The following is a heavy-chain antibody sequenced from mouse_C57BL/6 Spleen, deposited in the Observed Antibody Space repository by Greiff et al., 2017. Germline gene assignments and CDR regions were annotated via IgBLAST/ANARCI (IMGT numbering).Heavy chain of an antibody. Sequence: QVQLQQPGAELVKPGASVKVSCKASGYTFTSYWMHWVKQRPGQGLEWIGRIHPSDSDPNYTQKFKGKATLTVDKSSSTAYMQLSSLTSEDSAVYYCAIRDGNYLFAYWGQGTLVTVSA. CDR2: IHPSDSDP. V-gene: IGHV1-74*01. CDR3: AIRDGNYLFAY. J-gene: IGHJ3*01. D-gene: IGHD2-1*01. CDR1: GYTFTSYW.